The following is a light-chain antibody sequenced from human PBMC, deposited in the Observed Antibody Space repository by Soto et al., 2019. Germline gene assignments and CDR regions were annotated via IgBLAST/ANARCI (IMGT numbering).Light chain of an antibody. CDR1: SSDVGGYDF. J-gene: IGLJ3*02. V-gene: IGLV2-11*01. CDR3: CSYAGSYNVGV. CDR2: DVT. Sequence: QSALTQPRSVSGSPGQSVTISCTGTSSDVGGYDFVSWYQQHPGKAPKLIIYDVTKRPSGVPDRFSGSKSGNSASLTISGLQAEDEADYYCCSYAGSYNVGVFGGGTKLTVL.